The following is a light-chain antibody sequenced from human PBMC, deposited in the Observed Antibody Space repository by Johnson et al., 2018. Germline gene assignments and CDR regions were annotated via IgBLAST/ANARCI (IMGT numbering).Light chain of an antibody. CDR1: SSNIGNNY. J-gene: IGLJ1*01. CDR2: ENN. Sequence: QSVLTQPPSVSAAPGQKVTISCSGSSSNIGNNYVSWYQQIPGTAPKLLIYENNKRPSGLPDRFSGSKSGTSATLGITGLQTGDEADDYCGTWDSSLSAGNVFGTGTKVTVL. CDR3: GTWDSSLSAGNV. V-gene: IGLV1-51*02.